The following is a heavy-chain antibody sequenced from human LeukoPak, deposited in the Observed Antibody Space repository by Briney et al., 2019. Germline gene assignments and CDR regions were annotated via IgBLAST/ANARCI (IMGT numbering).Heavy chain of an antibody. D-gene: IGHD5-18*01. CDR2: IRYDGSNK. CDR1: GFTFSSYG. V-gene: IGHV3-30*02. Sequence: GGSLRLSCAASGFTFSSYGMHWVRQAPGKGLEWVAFIRYDGSNKYYADSVKGRFTISRDNSKNTLYLQMNSLRAEDTAVYYCAKDAWIQLWLPGHFDYWGQGTLVTVSS. CDR3: AKDAWIQLWLPGHFDY. J-gene: IGHJ4*02.